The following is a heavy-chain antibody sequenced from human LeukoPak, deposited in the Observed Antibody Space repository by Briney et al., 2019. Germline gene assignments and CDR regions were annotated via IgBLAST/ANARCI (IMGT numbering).Heavy chain of an antibody. D-gene: IGHD3-3*01. V-gene: IGHV4-4*07. J-gene: IGHJ3*02. CDR3: ARGGDFWSGYSKSDAFDI. Sequence: PSETLSLTCTVSGGSISSYYWNWIRQPAGKGLEWIGRIYSSGNTNYNPSLKSRVTMSVDTSKNQFSLKLSFVTAADTAVYYCARGGDFWSGYSKSDAFDIWGQGTMVTVSS. CDR1: GGSISSYY. CDR2: IYSSGNT.